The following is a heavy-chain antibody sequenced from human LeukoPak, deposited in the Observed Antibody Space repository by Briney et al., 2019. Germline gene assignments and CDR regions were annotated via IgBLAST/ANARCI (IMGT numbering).Heavy chain of an antibody. CDR3: ARGHDYGDYGFDY. D-gene: IGHD4-17*01. CDR1: GGSISSSSYY. J-gene: IGHJ4*02. V-gene: IGHV4-39*07. Sequence: SETLSLTCTVSGGSISSSSYYWGWIRQPPGKGLEWIGSIYYSGSTNYNPSLKSRVTISVDTSKNQFSLKLSSVTAADTAVYYCARGHDYGDYGFDYWGQGTLVTVSS. CDR2: IYYSGST.